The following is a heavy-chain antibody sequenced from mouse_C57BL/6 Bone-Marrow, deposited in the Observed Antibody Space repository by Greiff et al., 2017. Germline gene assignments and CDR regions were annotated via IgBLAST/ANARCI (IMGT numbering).Heavy chain of an antibody. D-gene: IGHD2-3*01. CDR1: GYTFTSYG. CDR2: IYPRSGNT. V-gene: IGHV1-81*01. J-gene: IGHJ3*01. CDR3: ARRRDGYYVRFAY. Sequence: QVQLQQSGAELARPGASVKLSCKASGYTFTSYGISWVKQRTGQGLEWIGEIYPRSGNTYYNEKFKGKATLTADKSSSTAYMELRSLTSEDSAVYFGARRRDGYYVRFAYWGQGTLVTVSA.